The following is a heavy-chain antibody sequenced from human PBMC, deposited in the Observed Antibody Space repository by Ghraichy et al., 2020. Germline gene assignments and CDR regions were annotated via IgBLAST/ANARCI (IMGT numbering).Heavy chain of an antibody. D-gene: IGHD3-16*01. V-gene: IGHV3-30*02. J-gene: IGHJ4*02. CDR1: GFTFSDYG. CDR3: SKDQVGAGY. Sequence: GESLNISCAASGFTFSDYGIHWIRQAPGKGLEWVAFIQYDGSNKYYADSVKGRFTISRDNSKNTLYLQMNSLRVEDTAVYYCSKDQVGAGYWGQGTLVTVSS. CDR2: IQYDGSNK.